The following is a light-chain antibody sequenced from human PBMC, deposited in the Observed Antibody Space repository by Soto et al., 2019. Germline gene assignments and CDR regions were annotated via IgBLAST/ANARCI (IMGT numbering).Light chain of an antibody. CDR2: VAS. J-gene: IGKJ1*01. Sequence: IVLTQSPGTLSLSPGKRATLSCGASQSVSWYQQKQGPAPRLLMYVASSRATGIPDRLSGSGCGTDFALTISRLEPEDFAVYYCQQNGSIGQGTKVEIK. CDR1: QSVS. V-gene: IGKV3-20*01. CDR3: QQNGS.